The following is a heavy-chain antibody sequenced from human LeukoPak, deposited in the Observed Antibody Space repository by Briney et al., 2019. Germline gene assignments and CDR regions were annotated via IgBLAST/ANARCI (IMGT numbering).Heavy chain of an antibody. CDR1: GFTFSNYW. J-gene: IGHJ4*02. V-gene: IGHV3-7*04. Sequence: PGGPLRLSCAASGFTFSNYWMTWVRQAPGKGLQWVANIKQDGSEKYYVDSVKGRFTISRDNAENSLFLHMNSLRAEDTAVYYCARDLGSAGPLDYWGQGTLVTVSS. CDR3: ARDLGSAGPLDY. D-gene: IGHD3-16*01. CDR2: IKQDGSEK.